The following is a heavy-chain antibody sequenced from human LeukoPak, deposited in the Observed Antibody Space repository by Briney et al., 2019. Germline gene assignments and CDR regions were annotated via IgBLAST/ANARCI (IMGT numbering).Heavy chain of an antibody. V-gene: IGHV1-69*13. D-gene: IGHD3-3*01. CDR3: ARDRKTYYDFWSGPGVAMDV. CDR1: GGTFSSYA. CDR2: IIPIFGTA. Sequence: ASVKVSCKASGGTFSSYAISWVRQAPGQGLEWMGGIIPIFGTANYAQKFQGRVTITADEPTSTAYMELSSLRSEDTAVYYCARDRKTYYDFWSGPGVAMDVWGKGTTVTVSS. J-gene: IGHJ6*04.